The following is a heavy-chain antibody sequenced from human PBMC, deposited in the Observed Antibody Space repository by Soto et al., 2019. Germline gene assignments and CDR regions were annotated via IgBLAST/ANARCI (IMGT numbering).Heavy chain of an antibody. CDR2: IFDSGTT. J-gene: IGHJ4*02. CDR3: AREVSGTGAFDY. D-gene: IGHD2-8*02. V-gene: IGHV4-30-4*01. Sequence: QVQLEQSGPGLVKPSQTLSLTCKISGGSITSTNHYWSWIRQSPREGLEWIGYIFDSGTTHYNPSFTGRVTIFGDTSQSQFSLTMHSVTVADSAVYYCAREVSGTGAFDYWGRGTLVTVSS. CDR1: GGSITSTNHY.